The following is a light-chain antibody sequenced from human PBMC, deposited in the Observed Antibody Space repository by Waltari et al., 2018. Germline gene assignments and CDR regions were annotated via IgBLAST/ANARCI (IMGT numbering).Light chain of an antibody. CDR2: EVT. CDR3: TAYAASNTLI. CDR1: SSDVGGYEY. V-gene: IGLV2-8*01. J-gene: IGLJ2*01. Sequence: QSALTQPPSASGSPGQSVTISCTGTSSDVGGYEYVSWYQQHPGKTPKRMILEVTKRPSGFPDRFLGSKSGNTASLAVSGLQPEDEADYYCTAYAASNTLIFGGGTRLTVL.